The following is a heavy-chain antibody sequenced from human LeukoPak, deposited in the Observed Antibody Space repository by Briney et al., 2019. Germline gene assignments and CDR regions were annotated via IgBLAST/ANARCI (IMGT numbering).Heavy chain of an antibody. CDR1: GGSISGYY. Sequence: SETLSLTCTVSGGSISGYYWSWIRQPPGKGLEWIGYMYYSGSTDYNPSLKSRVTMSTDTSKNHFSLKLTSVTAADTAVYYCARDGDYDSSGYSGLNPWGQGTLVTVSS. CDR2: MYYSGST. V-gene: IGHV4-59*01. D-gene: IGHD3-22*01. CDR3: ARDGDYDSSGYSGLNP. J-gene: IGHJ5*02.